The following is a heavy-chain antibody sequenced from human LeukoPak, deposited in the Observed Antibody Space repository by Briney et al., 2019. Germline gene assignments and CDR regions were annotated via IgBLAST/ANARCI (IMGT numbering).Heavy chain of an antibody. CDR3: ARELGYGDYYYYYGMDV. V-gene: IGHV1-18*01. CDR2: ISAYNGNT. D-gene: IGHD4-17*01. CDR1: GYTFTSYG. J-gene: IGHJ6*02. Sequence: ASVKVSRKASGYTFTSYGISWVRQAPGQGLEWMGWISAYNGNTNYAQKLQGRVTMTTDTSTSTAYMELRSLRSDDTAVYYCARELGYGDYYYYYGMDVWGQGTTVTVSS.